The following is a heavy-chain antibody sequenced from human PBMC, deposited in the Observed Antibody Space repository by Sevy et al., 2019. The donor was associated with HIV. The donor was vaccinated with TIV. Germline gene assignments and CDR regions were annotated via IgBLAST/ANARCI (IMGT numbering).Heavy chain of an antibody. J-gene: IGHJ4*02. CDR2: IRSKGNSYAT. CDR1: GFTFSGSA. Sequence: GGSLRLSCAASGFTFSGSAMHWVRQASGKGLEWVGRIRSKGNSYATAYAASVKGRFTISRDDSKNTAYLQMNSLKTEDTAVYYCTSLSVDTVIGFDYWGQGTLVTVSS. CDR3: TSLSVDTVIGFDY. V-gene: IGHV3-73*01. D-gene: IGHD5-18*01.